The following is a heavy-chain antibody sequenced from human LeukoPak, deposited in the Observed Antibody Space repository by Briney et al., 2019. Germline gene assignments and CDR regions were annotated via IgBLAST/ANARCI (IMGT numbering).Heavy chain of an antibody. CDR3: ARFPIAAALGY. CDR2: IKQDGSEK. Sequence: GGSLRLSCAASGFTFSSYWMSWVRQAPGKGLGWVANIKQDGSEKYYVDSVKGRFTISRDNAKNSLYLQMNSLRAEDTAVYYCARFPIAAALGYWGQGTLVTVSS. V-gene: IGHV3-7*01. CDR1: GFTFSSYW. J-gene: IGHJ4*02. D-gene: IGHD6-13*01.